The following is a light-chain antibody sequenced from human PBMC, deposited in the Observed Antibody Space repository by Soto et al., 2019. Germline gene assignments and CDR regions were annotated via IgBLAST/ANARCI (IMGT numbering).Light chain of an antibody. CDR1: QGVRSN. J-gene: IGKJ1*01. V-gene: IGKV3-15*01. CDR2: GAS. CDR3: QQYNNRTPA. Sequence: EIVMTQSPATLTVSPGERATRSCRARQGVRSNLAWYQQKPGQALRLLIYGASTRATGIPARFSGSGSGTEFTLNISSLQSEDFAVYYCQQYNNRTPAFGQGTKVEIK.